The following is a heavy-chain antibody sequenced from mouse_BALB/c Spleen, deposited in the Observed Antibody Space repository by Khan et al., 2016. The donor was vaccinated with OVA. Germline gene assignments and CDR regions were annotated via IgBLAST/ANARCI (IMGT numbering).Heavy chain of an antibody. J-gene: IGHJ1*01. V-gene: IGHV3-8*02. D-gene: IGHD1-1*01. CDR2: ISYSGST. CDR3: ARPGSGYVDWYVDV. Sequence: VQLQESGPSLVKPSQTLSLTCSVTGDSITSGYWNWIRKFPGNKLEYIGYISYSGSTYYNPSLKSRISITRDTSKNQYYLQLNSVTTEDTASYYWARPGSGYVDWYVDVWGAGTTVTVSS. CDR1: GDSITSGY.